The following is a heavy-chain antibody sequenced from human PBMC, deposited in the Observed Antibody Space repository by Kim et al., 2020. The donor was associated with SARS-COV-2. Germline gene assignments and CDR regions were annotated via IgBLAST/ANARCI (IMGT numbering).Heavy chain of an antibody. CDR2: IYYSGST. D-gene: IGHD6-19*01. CDR3: ARTPLAVAGSEELD. J-gene: IGHJ4*02. V-gene: IGHV4-39*07. CDR1: GGSISSSSYY. Sequence: SETLSLTCTVSGGSISSSSYYWGWIRQPPGKGLEWIGNIYYSGSTYYNPSLKSRVTISVDTSKNQFSLKLSSVTAADTAVYYCARTPLAVAGSEELDWGQGTLVTVYS.